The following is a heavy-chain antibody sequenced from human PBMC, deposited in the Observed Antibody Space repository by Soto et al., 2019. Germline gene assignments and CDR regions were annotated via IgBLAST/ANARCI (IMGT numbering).Heavy chain of an antibody. V-gene: IGHV4-31*03. J-gene: IGHJ3*01. CDR3: ARGLGYDSNGRFLAAFDV. CDR1: GASLSSGGYY. Sequence: QVQLQESGPGLAKPSQTLSLTCTVSGASLSSGGYYWTWMRQVPRKALEWIGYIFHTGTTFYNPSLNSRVVMSIEKSDNQFSLNLRSVTAADTAVYYCARGLGYDSNGRFLAAFDVWGQGTMVTVSS. CDR2: IFHTGTT. D-gene: IGHD3-22*01.